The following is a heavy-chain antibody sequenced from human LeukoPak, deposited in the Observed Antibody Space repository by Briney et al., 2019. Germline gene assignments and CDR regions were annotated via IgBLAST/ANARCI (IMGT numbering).Heavy chain of an antibody. CDR2: IYYSGST. V-gene: IGHV4-39*01. J-gene: IGHJ6*02. CDR1: GGSISSSSYY. CDR3: ARQTWVPDAYSDRGMDV. D-gene: IGHD2-21*01. Sequence: PSETLSLTCTVSGGSISSSSYYWGWIRQPPGKGLEWIGSIYYSGSTNYNPSLKSRVTISVDTSKNQFSLKLSSVTAADTAVYYCARQTWVPDAYSDRGMDVWGQGTTVTVSS.